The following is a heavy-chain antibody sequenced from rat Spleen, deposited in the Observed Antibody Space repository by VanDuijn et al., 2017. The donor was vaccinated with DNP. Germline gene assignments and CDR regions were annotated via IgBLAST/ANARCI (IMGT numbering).Heavy chain of an antibody. CDR1: GFTFSNYY. Sequence: EVQLVESEGGLVQPGGSLKLSCAASGFTFSNYYMAWVRQAPKKGLEWVATVSATGSRTYYLDSVKGRFTISRDNAESSLYLQMTSLKSEDTATYYCIRWNSGHFDYWGQGVMVTVSS. J-gene: IGHJ2*01. V-gene: IGHV5-22*01. D-gene: IGHD4-3*01. CDR2: VSATGSRT. CDR3: IRWNSGHFDY.